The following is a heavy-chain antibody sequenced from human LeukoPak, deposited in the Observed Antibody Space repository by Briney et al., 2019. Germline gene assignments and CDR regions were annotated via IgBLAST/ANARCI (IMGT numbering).Heavy chain of an antibody. CDR1: GYSFAIYW. CDR2: IYPGDSDT. V-gene: IGHV5-51*01. J-gene: IGHJ4*02. D-gene: IGHD1-26*01. CDR3: VRRPLTPGIGGDYYFDY. Sequence: GESLKISCQASGYSFAIYWIGWVRQMRGKGPEWMGLIYPGDSDTRFSPSFQGQVSFSVDASISTAYLQWTSLRASDSAMYYCVRRPLTPGIGGDYYFDYWGQGTLVTVSS.